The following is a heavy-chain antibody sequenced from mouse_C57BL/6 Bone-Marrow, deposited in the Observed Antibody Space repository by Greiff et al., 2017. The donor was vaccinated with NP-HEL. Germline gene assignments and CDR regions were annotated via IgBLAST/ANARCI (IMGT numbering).Heavy chain of an antibody. Sequence: EVMLVESGGGLVQPKGSLKLSCAASGFTFNTYAMHWVRQAPGKGLEWVARIRSKSSNYATYYADSVKDRFTISRDDSQSMHYLQMNNLKTEDTAMYYCVREGIVDGYDYFDYWGQGTTLTVSS. CDR2: IRSKSSNYAT. CDR3: VREGIVDGYDYFDY. J-gene: IGHJ2*01. CDR1: GFTFNTYA. D-gene: IGHD2-3*01. V-gene: IGHV10-3*01.